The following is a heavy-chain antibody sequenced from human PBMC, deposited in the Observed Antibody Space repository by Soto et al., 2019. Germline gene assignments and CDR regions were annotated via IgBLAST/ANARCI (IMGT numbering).Heavy chain of an antibody. V-gene: IGHV4-34*01. CDR3: ARGRKWENYRNFIWFDP. CDR2: INHSGST. Sequence: PSETLSLTCAVYGGSFSVYYWSWIRQPPGKGLEWIGEINHSGSTNYNPSLKSRVTISVDTSKNQLSLKLSSVTAADTAVYYCARGRKWENYRNFIWFDPWGQGTLVTVSS. D-gene: IGHD4-4*01. J-gene: IGHJ5*02. CDR1: GGSFSVYY.